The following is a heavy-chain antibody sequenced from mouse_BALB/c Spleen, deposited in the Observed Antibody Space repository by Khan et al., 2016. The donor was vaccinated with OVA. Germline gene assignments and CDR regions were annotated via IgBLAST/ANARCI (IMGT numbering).Heavy chain of an antibody. CDR2: IDPYDSET. J-gene: IGHJ3*01. Sequence: VELVESGTELVRPGTSVKLSCKASGYTFTSYWMNWIKQRPEQGLEWIGRIDPYDSETHYNQKFKDKAILTVDKSSSTAYMQLSSLTSEDAAVYYCARNPFAYWGQGTLVTVSA. CDR1: GYTFTSYW. CDR3: ARNPFAY. V-gene: IGHV1-52*01.